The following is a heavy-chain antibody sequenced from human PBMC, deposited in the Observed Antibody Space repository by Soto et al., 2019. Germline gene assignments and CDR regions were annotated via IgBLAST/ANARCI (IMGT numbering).Heavy chain of an antibody. J-gene: IGHJ4*02. CDR3: ARVGEGNWNVDY. V-gene: IGHV3-33*01. Sequence: QVQLVESGGGVVQPGRSLRLSCAASGFTFSSYGMHWVRQAPGKGLEWVAVIWYDGSNKYYADSVKGRFTISRDNSKNTLYPQMNSLRAEDTAVYYCARVGEGNWNVDYWGQGTLVTVSS. CDR2: IWYDGSNK. D-gene: IGHD1-20*01. CDR1: GFTFSSYG.